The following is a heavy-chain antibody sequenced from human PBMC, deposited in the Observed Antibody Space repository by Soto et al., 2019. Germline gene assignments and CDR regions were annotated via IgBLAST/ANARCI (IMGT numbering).Heavy chain of an antibody. V-gene: IGHV2-5*02. CDR2: IHWDDDK. CDR1: GFSLTTRGVG. Sequence: QITLKESGPTLVKPTQTLTLTCTFSGFSLTTRGVGVGWISQPPGKALEWLALIHWDDDKRYSPSLNSRLTVTKDTSKNQVVLTMTNMDPVDTATYYCAHLPLGDTSGYYAYCDYWGQGTLVTVSS. CDR3: AHLPLGDTSGYYAYCDY. J-gene: IGHJ4*02. D-gene: IGHD3-22*01.